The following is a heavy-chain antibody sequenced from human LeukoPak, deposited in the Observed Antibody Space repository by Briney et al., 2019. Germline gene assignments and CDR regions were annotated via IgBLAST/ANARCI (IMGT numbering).Heavy chain of an antibody. CDR2: ISNSGGST. Sequence: PGGSLRLSCAASGFTFSSYAMNWVRQAPGKGLEWVSGISNSGGSTYYADSVKGRFTTSRDNSENILYLQMDSLRVEDTAMYYCAKDRVPDSGYDIDYWSQGTLVTVSS. V-gene: IGHV3-23*01. CDR1: GFTFSSYA. CDR3: AKDRVPDSGYDIDY. D-gene: IGHD5-12*01. J-gene: IGHJ4*02.